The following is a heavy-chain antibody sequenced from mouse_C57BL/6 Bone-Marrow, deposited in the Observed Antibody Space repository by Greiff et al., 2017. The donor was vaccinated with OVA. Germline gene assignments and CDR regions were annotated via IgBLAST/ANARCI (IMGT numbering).Heavy chain of an antibody. J-gene: IGHJ4*01. Sequence: EVQRVEPGGGLVKPGGSLKLSCAASGFTFSDYGMHWVRQAPDTSLEWVAYISSGSSTIYYADTVKGRCTISRDNAKNTLFLKMTSLGSDDTAMYYCARGLPPMDYWGQGTSVTVSS. V-gene: IGHV5-17*01. CDR2: ISSGSSTI. D-gene: IGHD2-4*01. CDR1: GFTFSDYG. CDR3: ARGLPPMDY.